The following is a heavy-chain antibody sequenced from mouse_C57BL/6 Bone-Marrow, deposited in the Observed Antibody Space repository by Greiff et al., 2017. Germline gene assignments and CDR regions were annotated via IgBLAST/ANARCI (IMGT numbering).Heavy chain of an antibody. CDR1: GYTFTSYW. D-gene: IGHD2-13*01. Sequence: QVQLQQPGAELVKPGASVKLSCKASGYTFTSYWMQWVKQRPGQGLEWIGEIDPSDSYTNYNQKFKGKATLTVDTSSSTVYMELSRLTSEDSAVYFCARHGDPWYFDVWGTGTTVTVSS. CDR3: ARHGDPWYFDV. V-gene: IGHV1-50*01. J-gene: IGHJ1*03. CDR2: IDPSDSYT.